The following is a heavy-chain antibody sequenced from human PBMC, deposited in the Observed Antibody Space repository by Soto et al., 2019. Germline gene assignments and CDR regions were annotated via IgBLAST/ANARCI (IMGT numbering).Heavy chain of an antibody. Sequence: GGALRLSCVASGFTFGHYSMSWIRQAPGKGLEWVSYISTSGDHSKYADAVKGRFTISRDNAKNSLHLEMKSLRAEDMAVYYCAREAPLYSGYDPQPFDCWGQGTLVTVPQ. CDR2: ISTSGDHS. V-gene: IGHV3-11*05. CDR1: GFTFGHYS. D-gene: IGHD5-12*01. J-gene: IGHJ4*02. CDR3: AREAPLYSGYDPQPFDC.